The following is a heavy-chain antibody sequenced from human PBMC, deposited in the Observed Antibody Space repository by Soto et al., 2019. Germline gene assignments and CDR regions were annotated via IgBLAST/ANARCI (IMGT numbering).Heavy chain of an antibody. V-gene: IGHV3-21*01. Sequence: EVQLVESGGGLVKPGGSLRLSCAASGFTFSSYSMNWVRQAPGKGLEWVSSISSSSSYIYYADSVKGRFTISRDNAKNSLYLQMNGLRAEGTAVYYCARALYGDYVQGAFDIWGQGTMVTVSS. CDR1: GFTFSSYS. D-gene: IGHD4-17*01. J-gene: IGHJ3*02. CDR3: ARALYGDYVQGAFDI. CDR2: ISSSSSYI.